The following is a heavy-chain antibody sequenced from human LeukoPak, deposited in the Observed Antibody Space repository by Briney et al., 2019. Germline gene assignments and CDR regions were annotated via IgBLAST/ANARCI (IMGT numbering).Heavy chain of an antibody. J-gene: IGHJ4*02. CDR1: GFTFSNYW. D-gene: IGHD5-24*01. Sequence: PGGSLRLSCAASGFTFSNYWMSWVRQAPGKGLEWVGSIKDDGSDKYYVDSVKGRFTISRDNAKNSLYLQMNSLRAEDTAVYYCARDGHGYIRFDYWGQGTLLTVSS. CDR2: IKDDGSDK. CDR3: ARDGHGYIRFDY. V-gene: IGHV3-7*01.